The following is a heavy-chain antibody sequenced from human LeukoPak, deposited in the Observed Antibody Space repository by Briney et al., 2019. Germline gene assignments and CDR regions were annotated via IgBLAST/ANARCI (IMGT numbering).Heavy chain of an antibody. CDR3: AKEEKHYYDGSGYPGYDY. D-gene: IGHD3-22*01. CDR1: GFTFSIFG. J-gene: IGHJ4*02. V-gene: IGHV3-30*02. Sequence: PGGSLRLSCTASGFTFSIFGMHWVRQAPGKGLEWVAFIRYDGTNKYYADSVKGRFTISRDNSKNTLYLQMNSLRAEDTAVYYCAKEEKHYYDGSGYPGYDYWGQGTLVTVSS. CDR2: IRYDGTNK.